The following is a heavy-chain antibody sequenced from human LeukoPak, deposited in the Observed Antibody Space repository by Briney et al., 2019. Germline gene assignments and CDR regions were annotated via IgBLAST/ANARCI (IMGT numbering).Heavy chain of an antibody. CDR2: IKPDGSEK. CDR1: GFTFSSHW. V-gene: IGHV3-7*05. CDR3: ARERGDY. Sequence: GGSLRLSCAASGFTFSSHWLSWVRQAPGKGLEWVVNIKPDGSEKYYVDSVKGRFTIFRDNAKNSLYLQMNSLRAEDTAVYYCARERGDYWGQGTLVTVSS. J-gene: IGHJ4*02.